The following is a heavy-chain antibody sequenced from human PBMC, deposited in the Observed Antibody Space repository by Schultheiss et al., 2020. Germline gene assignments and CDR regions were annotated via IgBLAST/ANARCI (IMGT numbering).Heavy chain of an antibody. D-gene: IGHD5-12*01. J-gene: IGHJ6*02. CDR3: ARDSGNSGYPGDYYYGMDV. CDR1: GGSFSGYY. Sequence: SETLSLTCAVYGGSFSGYYWSWIRQPPGKGLEWIGEIYHSGSTNYNPSLKSRVTISVDTSKNQFSLKLSSVTAADTAVYYCARDSGNSGYPGDYYYGMDVWGQGTTVTVSS. CDR2: IYHSGST. V-gene: IGHV4-34*01.